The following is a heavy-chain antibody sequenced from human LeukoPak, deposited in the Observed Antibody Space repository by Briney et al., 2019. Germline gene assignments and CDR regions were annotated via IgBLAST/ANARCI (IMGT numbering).Heavy chain of an antibody. V-gene: IGHV3-23*01. J-gene: IGHJ4*02. CDR1: GFTFSSYA. CDR3: AKDTGFLEWSADY. D-gene: IGHD3-3*01. Sequence: GGSLRLSCAASGFTFSSYAMSWVRQAPGKGLEWVSAISGNGGSTYYADSVKGRFTISRDNSKNTLYLQMNSLRAEDTAVYYCAKDTGFLEWSADYWGQGTLVTVSS. CDR2: ISGNGGST.